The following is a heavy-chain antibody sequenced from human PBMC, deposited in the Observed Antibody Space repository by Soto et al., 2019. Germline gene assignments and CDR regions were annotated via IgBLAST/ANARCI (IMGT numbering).Heavy chain of an antibody. CDR1: GGSFSGYY. CDR2: INHSGST. CDR3: ARGGEGGSSRLLDY. J-gene: IGHJ4*02. Sequence: PWETLSLTCAVYGGSFSGYYWSWIRQPPGKGLEWIGEINHSGSTNYNPSLKSRVTISVDTSKNQFSLKLRTVTAADTAVYYCARGGEGGSSRLLDYWGQGTLVTVSS. D-gene: IGHD2-2*01. V-gene: IGHV4-34*01.